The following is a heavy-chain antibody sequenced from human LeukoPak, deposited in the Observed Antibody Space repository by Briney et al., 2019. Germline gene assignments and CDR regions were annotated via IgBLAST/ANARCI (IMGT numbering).Heavy chain of an antibody. J-gene: IGHJ5*02. CDR2: INHSGST. V-gene: IGHV4-34*01. D-gene: IGHD3-3*01. Sequence: SETLSLTCAVYGGSFSGYYWSWIRQPPGKGLEWIGEINHSGSTNYNPSLKSRVTISVDRSKNQFSLKLSSVTAADTAVYYCARSSYDFWSGYYLPNWFDPWGQGTLVTVSS. CDR1: GGSFSGYY. CDR3: ARSSYDFWSGYYLPNWFDP.